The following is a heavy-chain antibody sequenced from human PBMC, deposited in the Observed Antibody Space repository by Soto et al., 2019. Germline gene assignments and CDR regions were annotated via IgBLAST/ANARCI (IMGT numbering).Heavy chain of an antibody. V-gene: IGHV4-34*01. D-gene: IGHD1-7*01. CDR3: ERGLLELGAFDI. CDR2: INHSGST. Sequence: QVQLQQWGAGLLKPSETLSLTCAVYGGSFSGYYWSWIRQPPGKGLEWIGEINHSGSTNYNPSLKSRVTISVDTSKNQFSLKLSSVTAADTAVYYCERGLLELGAFDIWGQGTMVTVSS. CDR1: GGSFSGYY. J-gene: IGHJ3*02.